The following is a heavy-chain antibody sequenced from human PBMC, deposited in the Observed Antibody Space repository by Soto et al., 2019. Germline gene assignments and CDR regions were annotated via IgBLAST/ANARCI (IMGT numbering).Heavy chain of an antibody. CDR1: GYIFHNYG. CDR2: ISDDNGNT. CDR3: AREGYYSGSESYSPPRYYGMDV. Sequence: QVQLVQSGAEVKKPGASVKVSCKTSGYIFHNYGISWVRQAPGQGLEWMGWISDDNGNTKYAQKFQGRVTMATDTSTRTAYMELRSLRSDDTAVYYCAREGYYSGSESYSPPRYYGMDVWGQGTTVTVSS. D-gene: IGHD3-10*01. V-gene: IGHV1-18*01. J-gene: IGHJ6*02.